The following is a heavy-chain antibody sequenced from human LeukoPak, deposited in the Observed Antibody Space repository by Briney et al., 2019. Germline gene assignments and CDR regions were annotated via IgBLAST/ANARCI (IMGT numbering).Heavy chain of an antibody. J-gene: IGHJ6*04. Sequence: GGSLRLSCAASGFTFSAYWMHWVRQVPGKGLVWVSRINNDGTATFFADSVKGRFTISRDNAKNSLYLQMNSLRAEDTAVYYCAQGDVWGKGTTVTVSS. CDR3: AQGDV. CDR2: INNDGTAT. V-gene: IGHV3-74*01. CDR1: GFTFSAYW.